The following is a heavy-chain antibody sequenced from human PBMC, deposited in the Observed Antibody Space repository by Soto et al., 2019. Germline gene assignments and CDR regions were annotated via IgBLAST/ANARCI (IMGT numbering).Heavy chain of an antibody. CDR3: ARAIDGRDGYNFDY. D-gene: IGHD5-12*01. CDR1: GFTFSDYY. Sequence: SGGSLRLSCGASGFTFSDYYMSWIHQASGKGLEWGSYISRSGSTIYYADAVKGRFAISRDNAKNSLYLQMNSLRAEDTAVYYCARAIDGRDGYNFDYWGQGT. J-gene: IGHJ4*02. V-gene: IGHV3-11*01. CDR2: ISRSGSTI.